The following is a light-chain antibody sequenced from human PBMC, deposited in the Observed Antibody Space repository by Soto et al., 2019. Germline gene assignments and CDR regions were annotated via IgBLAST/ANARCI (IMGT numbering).Light chain of an antibody. CDR2: EVS. J-gene: IGLJ1*01. CDR1: SSDVGGSNY. V-gene: IGLV2-8*01. CDR3: NSYAGSNNFYV. Sequence: QSVLTQPPSASGSPGQSVTISRTGTSSDVGGSNYVSWYQQHPGKAPKLMIYEVSKRPSGVPDRFSGSKSGNTASLTVSGLQAEDEADYYRNSYAGSNNFYVSGTGTKVTVL.